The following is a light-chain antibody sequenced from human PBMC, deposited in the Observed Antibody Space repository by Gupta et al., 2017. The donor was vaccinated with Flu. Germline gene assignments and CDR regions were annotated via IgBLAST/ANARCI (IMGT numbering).Light chain of an antibody. CDR3: QSYDSSLSAFYV. CDR2: VNT. Sequence: QSVLTHPPSVSGAPGQRTSISCTGNSSNIGAGYDVHWYQQLPGAAPKVLIYVNTNRPSGVPERFSASKSGTSASLAISGLQADDEAYYYCQSYDSSLSAFYVFGSGTKVTVL. CDR1: SSNIGAGYD. J-gene: IGLJ1*01. V-gene: IGLV1-40*01.